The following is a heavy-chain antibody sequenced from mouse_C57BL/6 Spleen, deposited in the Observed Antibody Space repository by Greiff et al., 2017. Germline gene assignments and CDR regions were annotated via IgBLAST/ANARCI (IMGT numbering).Heavy chain of an antibody. J-gene: IGHJ4*01. CDR1: GYTFTGYW. Sequence: QVQLQQSGAELMKPGASVKLSCKATGYTFTGYWIEWVKQRPGHGLEWIGEILPGSGSTNYNEKFKGKATFTADTSSNPAYMQLSSPTTEDSAIYYCARGAYYYGSRYYAMDYWGQGTSVTVSS. D-gene: IGHD1-1*01. V-gene: IGHV1-9*01. CDR2: ILPGSGST. CDR3: ARGAYYYGSRYYAMDY.